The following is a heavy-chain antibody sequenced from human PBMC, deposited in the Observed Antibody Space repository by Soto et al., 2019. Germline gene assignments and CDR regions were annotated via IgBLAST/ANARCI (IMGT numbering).Heavy chain of an antibody. CDR2: IYHSGST. J-gene: IGHJ5*02. V-gene: IGHV4-4*02. D-gene: IGHD1-26*01. Sequence: SETLSLTCAVSGGSISISNWWIWVRQPPGKGLEWIGEIYHSGSTNYNPSLKSRVTISVDKSKNQFSLKLSSVTAADTAVYYCARREQIIYNWLDPWGQGTLVTFSS. CDR3: ARREQIIYNWLDP. CDR1: GGSISISNW.